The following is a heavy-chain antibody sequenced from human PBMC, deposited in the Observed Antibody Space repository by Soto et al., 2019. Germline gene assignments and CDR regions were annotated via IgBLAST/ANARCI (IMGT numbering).Heavy chain of an antibody. CDR2: IYKSATT. CDR3: ARGRYCLTGRCFPNWFDS. V-gene: IGHV4-30-4*01. J-gene: IGHJ5*01. D-gene: IGHD7-27*01. Sequence: SETLSLTCSVSGDSISNLDYFWAWIRQPPGQALEYIGYIYKSATTYYNPSFESRVAISVDTSKSQFSLNVTSVTAADTALYFCARGRYCLTGRCFPNWFDSWGQGALVTVSS. CDR1: GDSISNLDYF.